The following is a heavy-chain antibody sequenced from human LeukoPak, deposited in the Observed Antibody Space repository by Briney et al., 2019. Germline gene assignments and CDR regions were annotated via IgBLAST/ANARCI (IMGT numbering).Heavy chain of an antibody. CDR1: GFTFSSYA. J-gene: IGHJ4*02. V-gene: IGHV3-30*04. D-gene: IGHD3-10*01. CDR2: ISYDGSNK. Sequence: PGGSLRLSCAASGFTFSSYAMHWVRQAPGKGLEWVAVISYDGSNKYYADSVKGRFTISRDNSKNTLYLQMNSLRAEDTAVYYCAREGKGQDFDYWGQGTLATVSS. CDR3: AREGKGQDFDY.